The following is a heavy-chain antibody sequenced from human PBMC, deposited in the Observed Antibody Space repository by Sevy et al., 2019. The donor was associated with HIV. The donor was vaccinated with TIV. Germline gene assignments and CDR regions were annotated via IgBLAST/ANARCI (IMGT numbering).Heavy chain of an antibody. Sequence: GGPLRLSCVASQFNFDTYAIHWVRQAQGKGLEWVAMIWNDGSSKDYAESVKGRFAISRDNSQNTAFLRMNSLRAEDTGVYYCATNMVHAGAYDSYFNFWGQGSLVTVSS. J-gene: IGHJ4*02. CDR1: QFNFDTYA. D-gene: IGHD3-10*01. CDR3: ATNMVHAGAYDSYFNF. CDR2: IWNDGSSK. V-gene: IGHV3-33*01.